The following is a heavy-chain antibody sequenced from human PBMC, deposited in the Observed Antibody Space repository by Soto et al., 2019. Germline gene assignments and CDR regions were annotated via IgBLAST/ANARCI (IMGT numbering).Heavy chain of an antibody. J-gene: IGHJ4*02. D-gene: IGHD2-8*02. Sequence: HPGGSLRLSCAASGFTFSSFAMSWVRQAPGKGLEWVSGISHNGGSINYASSVKGRFTISRDNSKNTLYLQISSLRAEDTALYYCAKDLSLWSNVYYFDYWGQGTLVTAPQ. CDR1: GFTFSSFA. CDR3: AKDLSLWSNVYYFDY. CDR2: ISHNGGSI. V-gene: IGHV3-23*01.